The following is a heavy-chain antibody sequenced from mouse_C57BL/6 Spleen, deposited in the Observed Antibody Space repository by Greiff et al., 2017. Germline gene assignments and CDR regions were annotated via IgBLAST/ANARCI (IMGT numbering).Heavy chain of an antibody. CDR3: ARNYYGSSYWFAY. J-gene: IGHJ3*01. CDR2: IYPGDGDT. D-gene: IGHD1-1*01. CDR1: GYAFTSSW. V-gene: IGHV1-82*01. Sequence: VQLMESGPELVKPGASVKISCKASGYAFTSSWMNWVKQRPGKGLEWIGRIYPGDGDTNYNGKFKGKATLTADKSSSTAYMQLSSLTSEDSAVYFGARNYYGSSYWFAYWGQGTLVTVSA.